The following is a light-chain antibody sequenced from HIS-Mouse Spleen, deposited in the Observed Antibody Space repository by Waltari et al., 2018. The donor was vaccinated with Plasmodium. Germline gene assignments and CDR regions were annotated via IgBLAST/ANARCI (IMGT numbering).Light chain of an antibody. CDR2: EVS. V-gene: IGLV2-8*01. Sequence: QSALTQPPSASGSPGQSVTISCTATSSDVGGYNYVSWYQQHPGKAPKLMIYEVSKRPSGVPDRFSGSKSGNTASLTVSGLQAEDEADYYCSSYAGSYTWVFGGGTKLTVL. CDR3: SSYAGSYTWV. J-gene: IGLJ3*02. CDR1: SSDVGGYNY.